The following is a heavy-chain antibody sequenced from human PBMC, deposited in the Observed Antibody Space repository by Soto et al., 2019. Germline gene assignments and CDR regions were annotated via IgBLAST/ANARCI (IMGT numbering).Heavy chain of an antibody. Sequence: EVHLVESGGHLVQPGGFLRLSCAGFGFTFSGYWMSWVRQAPGKGLEWVANIKEDGSEKYYVDSVEGRFTISRDNAKNSLYLQMNSLRAEDTGVYYCAKHDYVWGSYRTFDYWGQGTLVTVSS. CDR1: GFTFSGYW. D-gene: IGHD3-16*02. J-gene: IGHJ4*02. CDR3: AKHDYVWGSYRTFDY. V-gene: IGHV3-7*01. CDR2: IKEDGSEK.